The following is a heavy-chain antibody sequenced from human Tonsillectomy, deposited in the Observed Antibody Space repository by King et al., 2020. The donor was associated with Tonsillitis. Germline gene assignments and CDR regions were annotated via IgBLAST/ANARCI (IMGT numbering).Heavy chain of an antibody. CDR2: IYYSGST. Sequence: VQLQESGPGLVKPSETLSLTCTVSGGSISSYYWSWIRQPPGKGLEWIVYIYYSGSTNYNPSLQSRVTISVDTSKNQFSLKLSSVTAADTAVYYCARSDVGWYYFDYWGQGTLVTVSS. CDR1: GGSISSYY. J-gene: IGHJ4*02. CDR3: ARSDVGWYYFDY. D-gene: IGHD6-19*01. V-gene: IGHV4-59*01.